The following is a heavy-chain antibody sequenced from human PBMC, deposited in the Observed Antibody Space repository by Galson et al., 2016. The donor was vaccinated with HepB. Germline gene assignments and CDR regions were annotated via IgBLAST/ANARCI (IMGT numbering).Heavy chain of an antibody. CDR3: ARMKNYYYGMDV. CDR2: WDEDK. V-gene: IGHV2-70*01. J-gene: IGHJ6*02. Sequence: WDEDKYYSTSLKTRLTISKDTSKNQVVLTMTNMDPVDTATYYCARMKNYYYGMDVWGQGTTVTVSS.